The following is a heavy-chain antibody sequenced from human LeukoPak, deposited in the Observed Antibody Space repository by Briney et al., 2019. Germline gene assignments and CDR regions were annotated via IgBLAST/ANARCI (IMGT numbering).Heavy chain of an antibody. J-gene: IGHJ4*02. V-gene: IGHV3-23*01. CDR2: FSGSGGST. D-gene: IGHD6-19*01. Sequence: GGSLRLSCAASGFTFSSYAMSWVRQAPGKGLECISGFSGSGGSTYYADSVKGRFTISRDNSKYTLYLQMNSLRAEDTAVYYCARGILVAVAGQYYFDYWGQGTLVTVSS. CDR1: GFTFSSYA. CDR3: ARGILVAVAGQYYFDY.